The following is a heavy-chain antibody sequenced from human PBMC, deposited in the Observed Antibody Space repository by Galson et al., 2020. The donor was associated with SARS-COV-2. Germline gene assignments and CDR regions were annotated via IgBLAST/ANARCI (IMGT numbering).Heavy chain of an antibody. CDR2: ISYDGSNK. Sequence: GESLKISCAASGFTFSSYALHWVRQAPGKGLEWVAVISYDGSNKYYADSVKGRFTISRDNSKNTLYLQMNSLRLEDTAVYYCARGAGRYCSIDCPLDYWGQGTLVTVSS. V-gene: IGHV3-30-3*01. CDR1: GFTFSSYA. D-gene: IGHD2-2*01. CDR3: ARGAGRYCSIDCPLDY. J-gene: IGHJ4*02.